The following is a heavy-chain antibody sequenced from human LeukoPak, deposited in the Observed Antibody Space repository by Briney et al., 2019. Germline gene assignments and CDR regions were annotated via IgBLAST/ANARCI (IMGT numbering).Heavy chain of an antibody. J-gene: IGHJ4*02. V-gene: IGHV4-30-4*01. CDR2: IYYSGST. Sequence: SQTLSLTCTVSGGSISSGDYYWSWIRQPPGKGLEWIGYIYYSGSTYYNPSLKSRVTISVDTSKNQFSLKLSSVTAADTAVCYCARAPTYYYGSGSYTDYWGQGTLVTVSS. D-gene: IGHD3-10*01. CDR1: GGSISSGDYY. CDR3: ARAPTYYYGSGSYTDY.